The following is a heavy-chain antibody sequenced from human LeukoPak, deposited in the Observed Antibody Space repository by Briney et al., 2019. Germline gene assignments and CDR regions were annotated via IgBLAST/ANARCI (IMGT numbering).Heavy chain of an antibody. Sequence: GGSLRLSCAASGFTFSNYGMHWVRQAPGKGLEWVAFIRYDGSNKYSADSVKGRFTISRDSSKNTLYLQMNGLRAEDTAVYYCVKGYYGSGSYYFLDYWGQGTLVPVSS. CDR1: GFTFSNYG. J-gene: IGHJ4*02. CDR3: VKGYYGSGSYYFLDY. D-gene: IGHD3-10*01. V-gene: IGHV3-30*02. CDR2: IRYDGSNK.